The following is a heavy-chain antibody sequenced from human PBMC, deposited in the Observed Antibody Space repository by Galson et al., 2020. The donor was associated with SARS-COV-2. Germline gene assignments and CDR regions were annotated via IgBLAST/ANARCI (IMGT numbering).Heavy chain of an antibody. Sequence: SETLSLTCTVPGGSISSTDSYWSWIRQSPGKGLEWIGYTYYSGNTYYNPSLKSRVTMSVDTSKNQFSLKLNSVTAADTAVYYCARDFWSRYYLDSWGQGTPVTVSS. D-gene: IGHD3-3*01. CDR2: TYYSGNT. CDR3: ARDFWSRYYLDS. CDR1: GGSISSTDSY. J-gene: IGHJ4*02. V-gene: IGHV4-30-4*01.